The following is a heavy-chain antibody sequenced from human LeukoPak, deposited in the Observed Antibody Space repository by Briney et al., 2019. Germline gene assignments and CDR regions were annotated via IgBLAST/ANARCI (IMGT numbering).Heavy chain of an antibody. V-gene: IGHV3-23*01. CDR2: ITDSGGNT. Sequence: PGGSLRLSCAASGFTFSTYAMSWVRQAPGKGLEWVSAITDSGGNTYYAAPVKGRFTISRDNSKNTLYLHMSSLRAEDTAVYYCARAGHCTNGICYTADFDYWGQGTLVTVSS. CDR3: ARAGHCTNGICYTADFDY. J-gene: IGHJ4*02. CDR1: GFTFSTYA. D-gene: IGHD2-8*01.